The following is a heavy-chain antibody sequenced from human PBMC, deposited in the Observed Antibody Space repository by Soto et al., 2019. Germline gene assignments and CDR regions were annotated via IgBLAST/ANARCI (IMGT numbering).Heavy chain of an antibody. D-gene: IGHD3-3*01. CDR3: AKDVLRFLEWLAFYGMDV. J-gene: IGHJ6*02. V-gene: IGHV3-30*18. CDR2: ISYDGSNK. CDR1: GFTFSSYG. Sequence: QVQLVESGGGVVQPGRSLRLSCAASGFTFSSYGMHWVRQAPGKGLEWVAVISYDGSNKYYADSVKGRFTISRDNSKNKLYLQMNSLRAEDTAVDYCAKDVLRFLEWLAFYGMDVWGQGTTVTVSS.